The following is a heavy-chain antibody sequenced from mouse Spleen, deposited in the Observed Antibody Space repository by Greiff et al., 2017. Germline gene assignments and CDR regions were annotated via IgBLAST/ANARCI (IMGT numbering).Heavy chain of an antibody. V-gene: IGHV3-8*01. CDR2: ISYSGST. CDR3: ARNYGSSYGYWYFDV. D-gene: IGHD1-1*01. J-gene: IGHJ1*03. CDR1: GYSITSDY. Sequence: EVHLVESGPGLAKPSQTLSLTCSVTGYSITSDYWNWIRKFPGNKLEYMGYISYSGSTYYNPSLKSRISITRDTSKNQYYLQLNSVTTEDTATYYCARNYGSSYGYWYFDVWGTGTTVTVSS.